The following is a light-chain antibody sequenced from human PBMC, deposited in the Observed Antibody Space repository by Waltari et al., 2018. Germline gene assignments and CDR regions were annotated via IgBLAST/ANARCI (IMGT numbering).Light chain of an antibody. CDR3: NSRDSRGHPLV. CDR2: GKN. CDR1: SLRYYY. Sequence: SSELTQDPVVSVALGQTVRITCQGDSLRYYYANWYHHKPGQAPVLVMYGKNNRPSGFPDLFPGSYSGTTASLIITGAQAEDEGDYYCNSRDSRGHPLVFGTGTKVTVL. V-gene: IGLV3-19*01. J-gene: IGLJ1*01.